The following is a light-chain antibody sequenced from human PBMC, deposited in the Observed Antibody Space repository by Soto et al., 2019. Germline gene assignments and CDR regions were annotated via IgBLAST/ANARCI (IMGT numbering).Light chain of an antibody. Sequence: DIQMTQSPSSLSAFVGDRVTITCQASQDISNYLNWYQQKPGKAPQLLIYEASTLKTGLPPRFSGSGSGTDFTFTISGLQPEDIATYYCQQYDSPSITFGQGTRLEIK. V-gene: IGKV1-33*01. J-gene: IGKJ5*01. CDR3: QQYDSPSIT. CDR1: QDISNY. CDR2: EAS.